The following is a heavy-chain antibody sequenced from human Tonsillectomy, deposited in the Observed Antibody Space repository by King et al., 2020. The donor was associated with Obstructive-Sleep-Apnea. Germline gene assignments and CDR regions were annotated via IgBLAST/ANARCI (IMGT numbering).Heavy chain of an antibody. CDR2: IYYSGST. D-gene: IGHD3-3*01. CDR3: ARGNDFWSGYYIRS. J-gene: IGHJ4*02. CDR1: GGSVSSGSDY. Sequence: MQLQESGPGLVKPSETLSLTCTVSGGSVSSGSDYWSWIRQPPGKGLEWIGYIYYSGSTNYNPSLKSRVTISVDTSKNQFSLKLSSVTAADTAVYYCARGNDFWSGYYIRSWGQGTLVTVSS. V-gene: IGHV4-61*01.